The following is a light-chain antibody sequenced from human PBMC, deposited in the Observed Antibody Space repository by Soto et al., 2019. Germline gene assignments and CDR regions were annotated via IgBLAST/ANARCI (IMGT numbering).Light chain of an antibody. CDR1: SSDVGGYNY. J-gene: IGLJ2*01. CDR2: EVS. CDR3: SSYAGSSGVV. V-gene: IGLV2-8*01. Sequence: QSALTQPPSASGSPGQSVTISCTGTSSDVGGYNYVSWYQQDPGKAPKVMIYEVSKRPSGVPDRFSGSKSGNTASLTVSGLQAEDEADYYCSSYAGSSGVVFGGGTKVTVL.